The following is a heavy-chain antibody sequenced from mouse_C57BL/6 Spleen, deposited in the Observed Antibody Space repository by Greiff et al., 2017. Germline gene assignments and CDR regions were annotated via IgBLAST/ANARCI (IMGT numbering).Heavy chain of an antibody. Sequence: EVKVVESGAELVKPGASVKLSCTASGFNIKDYYMHWVKQRTEQGLEWIGRIDPEDGETKYAPKFQGKATITADTSSNTAYLQLSSLTSEDTAVYYCARGLLRNAMDYWGQGTSVTVSS. J-gene: IGHJ4*01. CDR2: IDPEDGET. D-gene: IGHD1-1*01. V-gene: IGHV14-2*01. CDR1: GFNIKDYY. CDR3: ARGLLRNAMDY.